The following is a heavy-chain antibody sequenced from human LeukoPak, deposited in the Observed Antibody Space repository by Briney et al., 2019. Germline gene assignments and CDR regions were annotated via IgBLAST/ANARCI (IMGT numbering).Heavy chain of an antibody. V-gene: IGHV1-2*02. J-gene: IGHJ5*02. Sequence: ASVKVSRKTSGYTLTASYMHWVRQAPGQGLEWMGWINPNSGETDYAPKFQGRVTMTRDTSISTAYMEVTRLTSDDTAIYYCARVLGSRVDPWGQGTLVTVSS. CDR1: GYTLTASY. CDR2: INPNSGET. CDR3: ARVLGSRVDP.